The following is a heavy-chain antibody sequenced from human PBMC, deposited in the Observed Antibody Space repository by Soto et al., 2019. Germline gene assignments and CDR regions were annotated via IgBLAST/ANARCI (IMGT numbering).Heavy chain of an antibody. CDR2: IYYRGST. CDR1: GGSISSYY. J-gene: IGHJ3*02. D-gene: IGHD3-16*02. Sequence: HVQLQESGPGLVKPSETLSLTCTVSGGSISSYYWSGIRQPPGKGREWIGDIYYRGSTNYNPSLTSLVTISVDTSKNEFSLKLSSVTAADTAVYYCARSTYDYVWGSYRRGPYAFDIWGQGTMVTVSS. CDR3: ARSTYDYVWGSYRRGPYAFDI. V-gene: IGHV4-59*01.